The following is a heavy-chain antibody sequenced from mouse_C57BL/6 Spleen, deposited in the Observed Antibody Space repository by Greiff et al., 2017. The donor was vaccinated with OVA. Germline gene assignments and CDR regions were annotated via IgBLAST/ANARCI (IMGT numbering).Heavy chain of an antibody. D-gene: IGHD2-1*01. V-gene: IGHV1-61*01. Sequence: QVQLQQPGAELVRPGSSVKLSCKASGYTFTSYWMDWVKQRPGQGLEWIGNIYPSDSETHYNQKFKDKATLTVDKSSSTAYMQLSSLTSEDSAVYYCARQGFLLPYAMDYWGQGTSVTVSS. CDR3: ARQGFLLPYAMDY. CDR2: IYPSDSET. J-gene: IGHJ4*01. CDR1: GYTFTSYW.